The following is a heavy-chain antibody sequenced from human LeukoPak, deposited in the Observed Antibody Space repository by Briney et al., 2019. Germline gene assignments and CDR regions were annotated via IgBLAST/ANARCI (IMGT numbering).Heavy chain of an antibody. V-gene: IGHV1-46*01. CDR3: ARASSIAVAGMIS. Sequence: GASVKVSCKTSGYTFTSDDINWVRQAPGQGLEWMGIINPSGGSTSYAQKFQGRVTMTRDTSTSTVYMELSSLRSEDTAVYYCARASSIAVAGMISWGQGTLVTVSS. J-gene: IGHJ5*02. CDR1: GYTFTSDD. CDR2: INPSGGST. D-gene: IGHD6-19*01.